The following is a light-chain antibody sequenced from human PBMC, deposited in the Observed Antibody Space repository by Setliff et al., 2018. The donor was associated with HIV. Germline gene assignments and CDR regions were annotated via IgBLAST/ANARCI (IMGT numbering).Light chain of an antibody. J-gene: IGLJ1*01. V-gene: IGLV2-14*01. CDR1: SSDMGGYNY. Sequence: QSALAQPASVSGSPAQSITTSCTGTSSDMGGYNYVSWYQQHQGKDPKLMVYDVSQRPSGISDRFSGSRSGYTAPLTISGLQPEDEADYYCGSFVTASTYLFGTWTKVTVL. CDR3: GSFVTASTYL. CDR2: DVS.